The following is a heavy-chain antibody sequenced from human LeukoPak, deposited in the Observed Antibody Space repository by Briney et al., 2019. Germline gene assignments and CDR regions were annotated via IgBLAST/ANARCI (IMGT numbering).Heavy chain of an antibody. Sequence: GGSLRLSCTASGFTFGDYAMNWFRQAPGKGVEWVGFIRSKTYGGTGEYAASVKGRFTISRDDSKSIAHLQMNSLKTEDTAVYYCTRSESGTYKGGFDFWGQGTLVTVSS. J-gene: IGHJ4*02. V-gene: IGHV3-49*03. CDR3: TRSESGTYKGGFDF. D-gene: IGHD1-26*01. CDR1: GFTFGDYA. CDR2: IRSKTYGGTG.